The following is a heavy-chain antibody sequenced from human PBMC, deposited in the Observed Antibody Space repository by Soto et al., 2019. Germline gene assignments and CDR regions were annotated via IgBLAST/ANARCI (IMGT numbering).Heavy chain of an antibody. J-gene: IGHJ4*02. CDR1: GGSIASSDW. CDR3: ARDHQSGNNWSFED. V-gene: IGHV4-4*02. CDR2: IFHEGSI. D-gene: IGHD1-1*01. Sequence: PSETLSLTCAVSGGSIASSDWWNWVRQTPEKGLEWIGEIFHEGSIIYNPSLESRVTISVDKSKNQLSLELTSVTAADTALYYCARDHQSGNNWSFEDWGQGSRVTVSS.